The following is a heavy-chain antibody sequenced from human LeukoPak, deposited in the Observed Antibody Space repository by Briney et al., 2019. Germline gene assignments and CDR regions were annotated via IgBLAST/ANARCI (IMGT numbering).Heavy chain of an antibody. CDR2: ISYDGSNK. J-gene: IGHJ4*02. V-gene: IGHV3-30-3*01. CDR3: ARDRLGDCTGGSCCWHY. CDR1: GFTFSGYA. Sequence: PPGGSLRLSCAASGFTFSGYAMHWVRQAPGKGLEWVAVISYDGSNKYYADSVEGRFTISRDNSKNTLYLQMNSLRVEDTSVYYCARDRLGDCTGGSCCWHYWGQGTLVTVSS. D-gene: IGHD2-15*01.